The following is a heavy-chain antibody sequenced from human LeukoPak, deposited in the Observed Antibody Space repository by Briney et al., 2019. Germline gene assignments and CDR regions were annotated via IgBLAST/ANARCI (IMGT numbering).Heavy chain of an antibody. D-gene: IGHD2-2*01. J-gene: IGHJ4*02. Sequence: GRSLRLSCAASGFTFDDYAMHWVRHPPGKGPEWVSSISWNSGSTTYADSVKGRFTISRDNAKNALYLQMNSLRAEDTALYYCAKDVGYCSSTSCHYFDYWGQGTLVTVSS. CDR2: ISWNSGST. CDR3: AKDVGYCSSTSCHYFDY. V-gene: IGHV3-9*01. CDR1: GFTFDDYA.